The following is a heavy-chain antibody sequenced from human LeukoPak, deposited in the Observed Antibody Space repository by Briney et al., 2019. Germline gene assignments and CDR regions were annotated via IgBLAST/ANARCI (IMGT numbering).Heavy chain of an antibody. CDR3: AKDPRPGPFGDSTEADY. J-gene: IGHJ4*02. V-gene: IGHV3-23*01. Sequence: GGSLRLSCAASGFTFSSYGMSWVRQAPGKGLEWVSAISGSGGSTYYADSVKGRFTISRDNSKNTLYLQMNSLRAEDTAVYYCAKDPRPGPFGDSTEADYWGQGTLVTVSS. CDR2: ISGSGGST. D-gene: IGHD3-22*01. CDR1: GFTFSSYG.